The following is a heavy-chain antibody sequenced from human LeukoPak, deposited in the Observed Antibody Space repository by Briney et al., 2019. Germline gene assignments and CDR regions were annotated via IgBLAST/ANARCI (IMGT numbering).Heavy chain of an antibody. Sequence: SETLSLTCAVSGGSISNFYWNWIRQPPGKGLEWIGYIYYGGSTSYNPSLKSRVTISVDTAKNQFSLKLNSVTAADTALYYCARGEDGEQYNTFDIWGQGTMVTVSS. J-gene: IGHJ3*02. CDR2: IYYGGST. V-gene: IGHV4-59*01. CDR3: ARGEDGEQYNTFDI. D-gene: IGHD5-24*01. CDR1: GGSISNFY.